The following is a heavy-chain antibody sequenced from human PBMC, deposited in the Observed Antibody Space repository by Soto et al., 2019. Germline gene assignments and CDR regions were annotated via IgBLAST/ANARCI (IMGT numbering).Heavy chain of an antibody. CDR2: IIPIFGTA. CDR1: GGTFSSYA. Sequence: SVKVSCKASGGTFSSYAISWVRQAPGQGLEWMGGIIPIFGTANYAQKFQGRVTITADESTSTAYLELSSLRSEDTAVYYCARDISSSWYIRVFIYWGQGTLVTVSS. D-gene: IGHD6-13*01. V-gene: IGHV1-69*13. J-gene: IGHJ4*02. CDR3: ARDISSSWYIRVFIY.